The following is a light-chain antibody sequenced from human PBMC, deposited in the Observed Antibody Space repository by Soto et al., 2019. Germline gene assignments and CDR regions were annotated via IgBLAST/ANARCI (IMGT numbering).Light chain of an antibody. CDR2: DAS. V-gene: IGKV3-11*01. CDR1: QSVSSY. Sequence: EIVLTQSPATLSLSPGERATLSCRASQSVSSYLAWYQQKPGQAPRLLIYDASNRATGIPARFSGSGSGTEFPPPNSRPGPEGFAVYLCQKRSNWPLPFGGGAKG. J-gene: IGKJ4*01. CDR3: QKRSNWPLP.